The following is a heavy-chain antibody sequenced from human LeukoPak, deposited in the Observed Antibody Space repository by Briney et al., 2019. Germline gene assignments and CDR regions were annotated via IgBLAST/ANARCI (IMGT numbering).Heavy chain of an antibody. Sequence: SETLSLTCTVSGGSISSSSYYWGWIRQPPGKGLEWIGNIYYNGGSYYNSSLKSRVTISVDTSKKQFSLKLSSVTAADTAVYYCAREMIASGYFDYWGQGTLVTVSS. CDR3: AREMIASGYFDY. V-gene: IGHV4-39*07. D-gene: IGHD3-22*01. J-gene: IGHJ4*02. CDR2: IYYNGGS. CDR1: GGSISSSSYY.